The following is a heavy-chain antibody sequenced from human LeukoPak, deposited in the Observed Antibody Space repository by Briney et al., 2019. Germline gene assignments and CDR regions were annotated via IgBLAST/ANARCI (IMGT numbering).Heavy chain of an antibody. V-gene: IGHV1-18*04. Sequence: ASVKVSCKASGYTFTGYYMHWVRQAPGQGLEWMGWISAYNGNTNYAQKLQGRVTMTTDTSTSTAYMELRSLRSDDTAVYYCARFNFDPYYYGMDVWGQGTTVTVSS. J-gene: IGHJ6*02. CDR1: GYTFTGYY. D-gene: IGHD3-9*01. CDR3: ARFNFDPYYYGMDV. CDR2: ISAYNGNT.